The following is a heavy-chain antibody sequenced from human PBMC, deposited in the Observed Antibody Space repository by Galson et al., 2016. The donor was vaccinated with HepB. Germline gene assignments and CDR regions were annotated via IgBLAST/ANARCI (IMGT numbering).Heavy chain of an antibody. V-gene: IGHV3-23*01. CDR3: AKLSVGTLFDP. CDR2: ISDSGDRT. CDR1: GFTFSSYA. Sequence: SLRLSCAASGFTFSSYAMTWVRQAPGKGLEWVSSISDSGDRTYYADSVKGRFTISRDNSKNTLYLQMNSLRAENTAVYYCAKLSVGTLFDPWGQGTLVTVSS. J-gene: IGHJ5*02. D-gene: IGHD2-21*02.